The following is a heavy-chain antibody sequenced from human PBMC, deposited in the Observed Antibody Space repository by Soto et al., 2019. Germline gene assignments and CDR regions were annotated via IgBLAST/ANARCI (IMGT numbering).Heavy chain of an antibody. CDR3: AREKEVSYGMDV. J-gene: IGHJ6*02. Sequence: PQALSLTCTVSVGSSSSCGYYCSLILQHPGKVLEWIWYIYYSGSTYYNPSLKSRVTISVDTSKNQFSLKLSSVTAADTAVYYCAREKEVSYGMDVWGQGTTVTVSS. D-gene: IGHD2-8*01. V-gene: IGHV4-31*03. CDR2: IYYSGST. CDR1: VGSSSSCGYY.